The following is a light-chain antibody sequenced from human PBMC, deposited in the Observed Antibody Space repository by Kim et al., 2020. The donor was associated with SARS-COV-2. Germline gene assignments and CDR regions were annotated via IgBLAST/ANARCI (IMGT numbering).Light chain of an antibody. J-gene: IGLJ3*02. CDR1: SLRTYY. CDR2: GKN. V-gene: IGLV3-19*01. CDR3: HSRDNDGDHLE. Sequence: SSELTQDPAVSVALGQTVRITCQGDSLRTYYATWYQQKPGQAPVLVIYGKNNRPSGIPDRFSGSSSGNTASLTITGAQAEDEADYYCHSRDNDGDHLEFGGGTQLTVL.